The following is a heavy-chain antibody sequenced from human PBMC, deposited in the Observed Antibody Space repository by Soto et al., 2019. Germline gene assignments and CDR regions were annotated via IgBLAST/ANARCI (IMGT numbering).Heavy chain of an antibody. J-gene: IGHJ5*02. Sequence: QVQLVQSGAEVKMPGSSVKVSCKASGGTFSSYAFSWVRQAPGQGLEWMGVIIPILKKLNHAQKFQGRVTITADESTSTADRQLSGLRREDTAVYYWAKSPYEGQWPPNWFDPWGQGTLVTVSS. CDR3: AKSPYEGQWPPNWFDP. D-gene: IGHD6-19*01. CDR2: IIPILKKL. CDR1: GGTFSSYA. V-gene: IGHV1-69*01.